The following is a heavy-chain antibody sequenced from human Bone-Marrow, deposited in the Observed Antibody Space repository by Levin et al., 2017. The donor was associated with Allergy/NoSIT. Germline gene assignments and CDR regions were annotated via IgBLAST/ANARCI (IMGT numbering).Heavy chain of an antibody. J-gene: IGHJ4*02. Sequence: GGSLRLSCVASGFNFRGYSMNWVRQAPGKGLEGVSFITDGSSTMFYADSVKGRFTISRDNAKNSLYLQMNSLRDEDTAVYYCAREPLDFWGQGTQVTVSS. CDR1: GFNFRGYS. CDR2: ITDGSSTM. V-gene: IGHV3-48*02. CDR3: AREPLDF.